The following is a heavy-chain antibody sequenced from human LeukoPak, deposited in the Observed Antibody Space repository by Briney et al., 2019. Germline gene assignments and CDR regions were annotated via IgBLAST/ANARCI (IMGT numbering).Heavy chain of an antibody. CDR3: ARVRAGSGWDY. CDR2: INPNSGGT. CDR1: GYTFTGYY. J-gene: IGHJ4*02. Sequence: ASVKVSCKASGYTFTGYYMHWARQAPGQGLEWMGWINPNSGGTNYAQKFQGWVTMTRDTSISTAYMELSRLRSDDTAVYYCARVRAGSGWDYWGQGTLVTVSS. D-gene: IGHD6-19*01. V-gene: IGHV1-2*04.